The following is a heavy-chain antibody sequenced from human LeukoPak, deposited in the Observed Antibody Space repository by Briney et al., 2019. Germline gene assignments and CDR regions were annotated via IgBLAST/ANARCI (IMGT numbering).Heavy chain of an antibody. D-gene: IGHD3-22*01. CDR1: GFTFSSYW. CDR2: IRYDGSNK. V-gene: IGHV3-30*02. J-gene: IGHJ1*01. Sequence: GGSLRLSCAASGFTFSSYWMHWVRQAPGKGLEWVAFIRYDGSNKYYADSVKGRFTISRDNSKNTLYLQMNSLRAEDTAVYYCAKDGGYYYGSEYFQHWGQGTLVTVSS. CDR3: AKDGGYYYGSEYFQH.